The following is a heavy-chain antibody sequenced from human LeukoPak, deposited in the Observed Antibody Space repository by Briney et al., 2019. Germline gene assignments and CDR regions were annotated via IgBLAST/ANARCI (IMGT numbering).Heavy chain of an antibody. CDR1: GFPLSDYH. J-gene: IGHJ5*02. D-gene: IGHD3-10*01. CDR3: ARSGGPGTYHQLRYNWFDP. CDR2: ISTISHYI. Sequence: PGGPLTLSCAASGFPLSDYHMNWVRQAPGKGLEWLSSISTISHYIYYAGAVRGPFTITRDNVKNSLYLQMNSLRGEDTAVYYCARSGGPGTYHQLRYNWFDPWGKGTLVTVST. V-gene: IGHV3-21*01.